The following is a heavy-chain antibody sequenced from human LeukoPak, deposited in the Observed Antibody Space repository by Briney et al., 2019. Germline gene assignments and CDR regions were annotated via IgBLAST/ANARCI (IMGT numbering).Heavy chain of an antibody. CDR2: ISGYNGNT. CDR3: ARDSREEYYYGSGSYYLDY. CDR1: GYTFTNYG. D-gene: IGHD3-10*01. Sequence: ASVKVSCKASGYTFTNYGIGWVRQAPGQGLEWMGWISGYNGNTNYAQKFQDRVTMTTDTSTSTAYMELSSLRSEDTAVYYCARDSREEYYYGSGSYYLDYWGQGTLVTVSS. V-gene: IGHV1-18*01. J-gene: IGHJ4*02.